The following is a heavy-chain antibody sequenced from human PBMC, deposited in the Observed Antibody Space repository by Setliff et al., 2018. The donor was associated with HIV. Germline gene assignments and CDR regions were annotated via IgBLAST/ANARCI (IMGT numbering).Heavy chain of an antibody. CDR1: GGSASNSRYY. D-gene: IGHD3-22*01. V-gene: IGHV4-39*01. CDR3: ASRIYYYDSNNFLREEGFDP. Sequence: TSETLSLTCTVSGGSASNSRYYWAWIRQPPGKGLEYIGSIHYNEKTYYNPSLKSRVTISIDTSKNQFSLNLTPVTAADTAVYYCASRIYYYDSNNFLREEGFDPWGQGTLVTVSS. CDR2: IHYNEKT. J-gene: IGHJ5*02.